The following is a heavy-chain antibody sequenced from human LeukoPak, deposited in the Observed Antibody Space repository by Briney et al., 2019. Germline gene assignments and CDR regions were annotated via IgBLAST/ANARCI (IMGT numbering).Heavy chain of an antibody. V-gene: IGHV1-46*01. CDR1: GYTFTSYY. CDR2: INPSGGST. Sequence: ASVKVSCKASGYTFTSYYMHWVRQAPGQGLEWRGIINPSGGSTSYAQKFQGRVTMTRDMSTSTVYLELSSLRSEDTAVYYCASDLAVNGRVPYYWGPGTLVTVSS. J-gene: IGHJ4*02. D-gene: IGHD4-11*01. CDR3: ASDLAVNGRVPYY.